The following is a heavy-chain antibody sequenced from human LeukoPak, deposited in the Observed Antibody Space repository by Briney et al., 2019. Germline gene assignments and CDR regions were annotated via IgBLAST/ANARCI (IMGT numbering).Heavy chain of an antibody. Sequence: SVKVSCKAPGGTFSSYAISWVRQAPGQGLEWMGGIIPIFGTANYAQKFQGRVTITTDESTSTAYMELSSLRSEDTAVYYCARGPNYYGSGSYYYYYYMDVWGKGTTVTVSS. CDR2: IIPIFGTA. CDR3: ARGPNYYGSGSYYYYYYMDV. J-gene: IGHJ6*03. D-gene: IGHD3-10*01. V-gene: IGHV1-69*05. CDR1: GGTFSSYA.